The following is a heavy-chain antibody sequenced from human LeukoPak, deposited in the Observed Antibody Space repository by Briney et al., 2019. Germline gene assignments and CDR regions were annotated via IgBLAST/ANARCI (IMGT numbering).Heavy chain of an antibody. CDR3: ARDLGAAAAGYGLDV. Sequence: WMGWISAYNGNTNSAQKLQGRVTMTTDTSTSTAYMELRTLRSDDTAVYYCARDLGAAAAGYGLDVWGQGTTVTVSS. V-gene: IGHV1-18*01. CDR2: ISAYNGNT. D-gene: IGHD6-13*01. J-gene: IGHJ6*02.